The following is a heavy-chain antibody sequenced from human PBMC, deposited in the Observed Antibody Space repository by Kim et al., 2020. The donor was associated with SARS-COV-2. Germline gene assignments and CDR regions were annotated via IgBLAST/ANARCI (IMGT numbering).Heavy chain of an antibody. CDR3: ARAPFGGNGSGSYWAFDI. Sequence: KGRFTISRDNSKNTLYLQMNSLRAEDTAVYYCARAPFGGNGSGSYWAFDIWGQGTMVTVSS. D-gene: IGHD3-10*01. J-gene: IGHJ3*02. V-gene: IGHV3-30*01.